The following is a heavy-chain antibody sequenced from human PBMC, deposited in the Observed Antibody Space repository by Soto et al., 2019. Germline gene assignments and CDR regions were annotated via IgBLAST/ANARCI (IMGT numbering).Heavy chain of an antibody. J-gene: IGHJ6*02. D-gene: IGHD1-1*01. CDR1: GFTFHDYA. Sequence: EVQLVESGGGLVQPGRSLRLSCAASGFTFHDYALHWVRQAPGKGLEWVSGISRNSGNIGYADSVKGRFTISRDNAKNSLYLQMNSLRVEDTALYYCAILEKGGMDVWGQGTTVTVSS. CDR2: ISRNSGNI. CDR3: AILEKGGMDV. V-gene: IGHV3-9*01.